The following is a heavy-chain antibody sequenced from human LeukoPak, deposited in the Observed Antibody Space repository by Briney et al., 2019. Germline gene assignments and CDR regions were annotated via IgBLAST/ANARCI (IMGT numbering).Heavy chain of an antibody. CDR2: IYSGGST. CDR3: ASPGRSGTAMVH. J-gene: IGHJ4*02. Sequence: GGSLRLSCAASGFTFSSYGMHWVRQAPGKGLEWVSVIYSGGSTYYADSVKGRFTISRHNSKNTLYLQMNSLRAEDTAVYYCASPGRSGTAMVHWGQGTLVTVSS. CDR1: GFTFSSYG. D-gene: IGHD5-18*01. V-gene: IGHV3-NL1*01.